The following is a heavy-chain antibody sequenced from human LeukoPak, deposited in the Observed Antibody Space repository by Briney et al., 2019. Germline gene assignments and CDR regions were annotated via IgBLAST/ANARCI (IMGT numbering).Heavy chain of an antibody. D-gene: IGHD3-3*01. V-gene: IGHV3-53*01. CDR2: IYSGGST. CDR1: GFTVSSNY. J-gene: IGHJ4*02. CDR3: ARARYYDFWSGPYYSDY. Sequence: PGGSLRLSCAASGFTVSSNYMSWVRQAPGKGLEWVSVIYSGGSTYYADSVKGRFTISRDNSKNTLYLQMNSLRAEDTAVYYCARARYYDFWSGPYYSDYWGQGTLVTVSS.